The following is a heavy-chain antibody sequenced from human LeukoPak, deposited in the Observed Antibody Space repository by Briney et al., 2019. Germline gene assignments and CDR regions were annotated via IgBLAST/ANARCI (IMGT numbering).Heavy chain of an antibody. CDR2: ISAYNGNT. CDR3: ARDGIAVAGSSGRDY. CDR1: GYTFTSYG. D-gene: IGHD6-19*01. J-gene: IGHJ4*02. V-gene: IGHV1-18*01. Sequence: ASVKVSCKASGYTFTSYGISWVRQAPGQGLEWMGWISAYNGNTNYARKLQGRVTMTTDTSTSTAYMELRSLRSDDTAVYYCARDGIAVAGSSGRDYWGQGTLVTVSS.